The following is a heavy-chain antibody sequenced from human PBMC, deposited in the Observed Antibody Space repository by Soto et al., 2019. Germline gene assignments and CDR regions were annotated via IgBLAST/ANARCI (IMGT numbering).Heavy chain of an antibody. V-gene: IGHV1-69*06. J-gene: IGHJ6*02. D-gene: IGHD2-2*01. CDR3: ASRTGSCYWDYYGMDV. CDR1: GGTFSSYA. Sequence: GASVKVSCKASGGTFSSYAISWVRQAPGQGLEWMGGIIPIFGTANYAQKFQGRVTITADKSTSTAYMELSSLRSEDTAVYYCASRTGSCYWDYYGMDVWGQGTTVTVSS. CDR2: IIPIFGTA.